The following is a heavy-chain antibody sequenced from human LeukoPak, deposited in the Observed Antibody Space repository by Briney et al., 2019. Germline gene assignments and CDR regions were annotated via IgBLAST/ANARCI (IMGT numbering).Heavy chain of an antibody. CDR2: INHSGST. Sequence: SETLSLTCAVYGGSFSDYYWSWIRQPPGKGLEWIGEINHSGSTNYNPSLKSRVTISVDTSKNQFSLKLSSVTAADTAVYYCARVIGGAADYWGQGTLVTVSS. CDR3: ARVIGGAADY. V-gene: IGHV4-34*01. CDR1: GGSFSDYY. D-gene: IGHD4-17*01. J-gene: IGHJ4*02.